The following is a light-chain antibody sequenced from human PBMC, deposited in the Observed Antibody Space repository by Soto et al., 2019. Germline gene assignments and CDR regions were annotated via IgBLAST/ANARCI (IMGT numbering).Light chain of an antibody. Sequence: IQMTQSPSSLSASVGDRVSITCRASQGIYNYLAWYQKKPGKPPKPLISAASTLHSGVPSRFSGSGSGTDFTLTISSLQPEDVATYYCQKYNSVPFTFGPGTTVDIK. J-gene: IGKJ3*01. CDR3: QKYNSVPFT. CDR1: QGIYNY. V-gene: IGKV1-27*01. CDR2: AAS.